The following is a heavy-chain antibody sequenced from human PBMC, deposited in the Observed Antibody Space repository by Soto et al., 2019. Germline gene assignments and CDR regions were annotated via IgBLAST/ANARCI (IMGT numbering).Heavy chain of an antibody. CDR2: ISYDGSNK. CDR3: ARDRGYSYGYDYYYYGMDV. Sequence: QVQLVESGGGVVQPGRSLRLSCAASGFTFSSYAMHWVRQARGKGLEWVAVISYDGSNKYYADSVKGRFTISRDNSKNTLYLQMNSLRAEDTAVYYCARDRGYSYGYDYYYYGMDVWGQGTTVTVSS. V-gene: IGHV3-30-3*01. CDR1: GFTFSSYA. J-gene: IGHJ6*02. D-gene: IGHD5-18*01.